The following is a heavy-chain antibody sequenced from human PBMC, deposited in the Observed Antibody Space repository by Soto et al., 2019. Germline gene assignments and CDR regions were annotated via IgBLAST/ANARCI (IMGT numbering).Heavy chain of an antibody. CDR2: INAGNGNK. CDR1: GYTFTSYD. D-gene: IGHD1-20*01. V-gene: IGHV1-3*05. J-gene: IGHJ4*02. CDR3: ATDKITGILDY. Sequence: QVQLVQSGAEEKKPGASVKVSCKASGYTFTSYDMHWVRQAPGQRLEWMGCINAGNGNKKYSQKFAGRVTITRDTSASKAYMELSSLRAEDTAVYYCATDKITGILDYWGQGTLVTVSS.